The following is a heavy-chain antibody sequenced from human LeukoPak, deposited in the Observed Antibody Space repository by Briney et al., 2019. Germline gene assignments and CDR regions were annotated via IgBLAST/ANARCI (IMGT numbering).Heavy chain of an antibody. D-gene: IGHD1-26*01. CDR1: GFTFSGYW. CDR3: ARDGPSVEATIDY. J-gene: IGHJ4*02. V-gene: IGHV3-74*01. Sequence: GGSLRLSCAASGFTFSGYWMQWVRQAPGKGLVWVSRINSDGSTTTYADSVKGRFTISRDNAKNTLYLQMNSLRAEDTAMYYCARDGPSVEATIDYWGQGTLVTVSS. CDR2: INSDGSTT.